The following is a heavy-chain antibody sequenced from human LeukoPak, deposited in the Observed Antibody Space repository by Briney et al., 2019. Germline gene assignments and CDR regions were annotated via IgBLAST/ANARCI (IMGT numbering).Heavy chain of an antibody. CDR3: ASGGATLDTQDAFDI. V-gene: IGHV3-48*01. J-gene: IGHJ3*02. CDR1: GFRFSSKS. CDR2: ISISSGSV. D-gene: IGHD5-18*01. Sequence: GGSLRLSCAASGFRFSSKSMNWVRQSPGKGLEWVSYISISSGSVYDADSVKGRFTISRDNAKNSLYLQMNSLRAEDTAVYYCASGGATLDTQDAFDIWGQGTMVTVSS.